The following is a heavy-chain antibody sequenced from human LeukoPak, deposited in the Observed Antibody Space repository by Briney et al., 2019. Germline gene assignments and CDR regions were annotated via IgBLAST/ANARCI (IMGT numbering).Heavy chain of an antibody. D-gene: IGHD3-9*01. V-gene: IGHV3-48*03. CDR1: GFTFSSYE. J-gene: IGHJ4*02. Sequence: SGGSLRLSCAASGFTFSSYEMNWVRQAPGKGLEWVSYISSSGSTIYYADSVKGRFTVSRDNAKNSLYLQMNSLRAEDTAVYYCARDNFQEGRYFAQGFSDYWGQGTLVTVSS. CDR3: ARDNFQEGRYFAQGFSDY. CDR2: ISSSGSTI.